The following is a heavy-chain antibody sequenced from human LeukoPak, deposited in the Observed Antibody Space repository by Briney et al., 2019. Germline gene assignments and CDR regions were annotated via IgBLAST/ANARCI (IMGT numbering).Heavy chain of an antibody. V-gene: IGHV3-30*18. J-gene: IGHJ4*02. CDR2: ISYDGSNK. D-gene: IGHD4-17*01. Sequence: GGSLRLSCAASGFTFSSYGMHWVRQAPGKGLEWVAVISYDGSNKYYADSVKGRFTISRDNSKNTLYLQMNSLRAEDTAVYYCAKDIPRTVTTFGGGDYWGQGTLVTVSS. CDR3: AKDIPRTVTTFGGGDY. CDR1: GFTFSSYG.